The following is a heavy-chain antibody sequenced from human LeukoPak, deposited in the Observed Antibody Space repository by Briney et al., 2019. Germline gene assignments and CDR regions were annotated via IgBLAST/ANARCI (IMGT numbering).Heavy chain of an antibody. CDR2: IKSKTDGGTT. Sequence: GGSLRLSCAASGFTFSNAWMSWVRQAPGRGLEWVGRIKSKTDGGTTDYAAPVKGRFTISRDDSKNTLYLQMNSLKTEDTAVYYCTTALYSYGADYWGQGTLVTVSS. CDR1: GFTFSNAW. D-gene: IGHD5-18*01. CDR3: TTALYSYGADY. J-gene: IGHJ4*02. V-gene: IGHV3-15*01.